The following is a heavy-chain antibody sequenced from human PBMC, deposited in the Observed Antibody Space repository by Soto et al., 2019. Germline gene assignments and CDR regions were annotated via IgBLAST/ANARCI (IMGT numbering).Heavy chain of an antibody. Sequence: QVQLQESGPGLVKPSQTLSLTCTVSGGSISSGDYYWSWIRQPPGKGLEWIGYIYYSGSTYYNPSLKSRVTISVDTSKNQFSLKLSSVTAADTAVYYCARGAYCGGDCYPAEYFQHWGQGTLVTVSS. CDR2: IYYSGST. V-gene: IGHV4-30-4*01. CDR1: GGSISSGDYY. CDR3: ARGAYCGGDCYPAEYFQH. J-gene: IGHJ1*01. D-gene: IGHD2-21*02.